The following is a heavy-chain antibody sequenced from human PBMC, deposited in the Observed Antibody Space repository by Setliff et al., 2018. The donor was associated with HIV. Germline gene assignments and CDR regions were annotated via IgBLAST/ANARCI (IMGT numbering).Heavy chain of an antibody. V-gene: IGHV3-43*01. J-gene: IGHJ6*02. CDR2: IRWDGGST. D-gene: IGHD3-10*01. CDR1: GFTFDDHT. CDR3: VRNGAWFGGYYYYGMDV. Sequence: GGSLRLSCAASGFTFDDHTMNWVRQVPGKGLEWVPLIRWDGGSTYYADSVKGRFTISRDTSKNSLYLQMNSLRTDDSALYYCVRNGAWFGGYYYYGMDVWGQGTTVTVSS.